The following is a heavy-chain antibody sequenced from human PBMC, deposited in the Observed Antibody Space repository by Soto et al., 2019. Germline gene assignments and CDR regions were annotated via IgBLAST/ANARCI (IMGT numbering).Heavy chain of an antibody. V-gene: IGHV3-30*18. CDR3: AKEDSSSWHYYFGMDV. CDR2: ISYDGSNK. CDR1: GFTFSSYG. Sequence: QVQLVESGGVVVQPGRSLRLSCAASGFTFSSYGMNWVRQAPGKGLEWVAVISYDGSNKYYADSVKGRFTISRDSPKNMLYLQMNSLRDEDTAGYYCAKEDSSSWHYYFGMDVWGQGTTVTVSS. D-gene: IGHD6-13*01. J-gene: IGHJ6*02.